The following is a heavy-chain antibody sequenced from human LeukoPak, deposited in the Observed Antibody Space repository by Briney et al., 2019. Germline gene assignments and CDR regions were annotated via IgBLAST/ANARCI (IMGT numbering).Heavy chain of an antibody. CDR2: IYYSGST. D-gene: IGHD3-22*01. Sequence: ASETLSLTCTVSGGSISSYYWSWIRQPPGKGLEWIGYIYYSGSTNYNPSLKSRVTISVDTSKNQFSLKLSSVTAADTAVYYCARAGTYSSGPSDYWGQGTLVTVSS. J-gene: IGHJ4*02. CDR3: ARAGTYSSGPSDY. V-gene: IGHV4-59*12. CDR1: GGSISSYY.